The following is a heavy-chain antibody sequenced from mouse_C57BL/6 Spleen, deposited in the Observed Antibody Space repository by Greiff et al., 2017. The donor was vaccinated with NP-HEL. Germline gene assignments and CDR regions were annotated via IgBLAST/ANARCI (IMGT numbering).Heavy chain of an antibody. CDR1: GYAFSSSW. V-gene: IGHV1-82*01. J-gene: IGHJ4*01. Sequence: VQLQQSGPELVKPGASVKISCKASGYAFSSSWMNWVKQRPGKGLEWIGRIYPGDGDTNYNGKFKGKATLTADKSSSTAYMQLSSLTSEDSAVYYCARGYSKGNYAMDYWGQGTSVTVSS. CDR2: IYPGDGDT. CDR3: ARGYSKGNYAMDY. D-gene: IGHD2-5*01.